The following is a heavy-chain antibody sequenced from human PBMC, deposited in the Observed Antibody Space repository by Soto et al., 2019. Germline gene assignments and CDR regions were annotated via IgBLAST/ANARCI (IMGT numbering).Heavy chain of an antibody. Sequence: PGGSLRLSCAASGFTFSGSAINWVRQAPGKGLEWVGRIRSKPNNYATAYAASVKGRFSISRDDSKNTAYLQVNGLKTEDTAVYYCSGGQNDYNYYYYYPMDVWGRGTTVTVSS. V-gene: IGHV3-73*01. J-gene: IGHJ6*02. CDR2: IRSKPNNYAT. CDR3: SGGQNDYNYYYYYPMDV. CDR1: GFTFSGSA. D-gene: IGHD4-4*01.